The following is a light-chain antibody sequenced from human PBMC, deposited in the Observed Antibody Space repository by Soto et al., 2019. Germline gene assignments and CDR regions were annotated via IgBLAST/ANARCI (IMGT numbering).Light chain of an antibody. CDR1: QTVRNNY. Sequence: EIVLTQSPFTLXLSXGERATLSXXXSQTVRNNYLAWYQQKPGQAPRLLIYDASSRATGTPDRFSGSGSGTDFTLTINRLEPEDFALYYCQQYGSSPPTFGQGTKVDIK. J-gene: IGKJ1*01. CDR2: DAS. V-gene: IGKV3-20*01. CDR3: QQYGSSPPT.